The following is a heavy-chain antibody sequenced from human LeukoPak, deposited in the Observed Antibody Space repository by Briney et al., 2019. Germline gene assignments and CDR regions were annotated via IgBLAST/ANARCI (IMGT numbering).Heavy chain of an antibody. V-gene: IGHV1-2*02. CDR2: INPNSGGT. D-gene: IGHD2-15*01. Sequence: GASVKVSCKAPGYTFTGYYIHWVRQAPGQGLEWMGWINPNSGGTNYAQKFQGRVTMTRDTSISTAYMELSRLRSDDTAVYYCAREDSNIVVVVAGYWFGPWGQGTLVTVSS. J-gene: IGHJ5*02. CDR3: AREDSNIVVVVAGYWFGP. CDR1: GYTFTGYY.